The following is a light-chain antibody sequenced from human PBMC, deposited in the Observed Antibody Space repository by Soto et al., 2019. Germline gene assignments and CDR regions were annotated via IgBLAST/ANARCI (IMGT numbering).Light chain of an antibody. Sequence: EIVLTQSPGTLSLSPGERATLSCRASQSVSRSYLAWYQQKAGQAPRLLIYGASSRATGIPDRFNGSASGTDFTLTINRLEPEDFAVYYCQQYGSSPWTFGQGTKVDIK. CDR1: QSVSRSY. V-gene: IGKV3-20*01. CDR3: QQYGSSPWT. J-gene: IGKJ1*01. CDR2: GAS.